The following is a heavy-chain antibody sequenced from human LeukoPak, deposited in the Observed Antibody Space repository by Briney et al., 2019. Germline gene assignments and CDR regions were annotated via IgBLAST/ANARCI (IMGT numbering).Heavy chain of an antibody. CDR3: ATQEESSSSWSFDY. D-gene: IGHD6-13*01. Sequence: SETLSLTCAVYGGTFRGYFWSWIRQPPGKGLEWIGEINDSGTTSYNPSLKSRVTISTDTSKNQVSLKVNSVTAADTAVYYCATQEESSSSWSFDYWGQGTLVTVSS. J-gene: IGHJ4*02. CDR2: INDSGTT. CDR1: GGTFRGYF. V-gene: IGHV4-34*08.